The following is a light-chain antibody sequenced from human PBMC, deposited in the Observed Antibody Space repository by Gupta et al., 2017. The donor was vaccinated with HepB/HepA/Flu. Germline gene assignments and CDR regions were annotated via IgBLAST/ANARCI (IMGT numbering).Light chain of an antibody. V-gene: IGLV2-14*03. CDR3: SLYTSSIPVA. J-gene: IGLJ2*01. CDR2: DLS. Sequence: QSALTQPASVSGSPGPSITISCTATSSDVGNFNYVSWYQQHPGKAPKLIIYDLSNRPSGVSNRFSGSKSGNTASLTISGLQAEDEAHYYCSLYTSSIPVAFGGGTNLTVL. CDR1: SSDVGNFNY.